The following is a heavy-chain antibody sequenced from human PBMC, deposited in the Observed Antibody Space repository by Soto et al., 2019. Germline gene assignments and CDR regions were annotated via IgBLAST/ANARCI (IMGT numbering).Heavy chain of an antibody. CDR1: GFTFSSYA. CDR2: ISGSGGST. CDR3: AKRPYCSGGSCYSGGDFQH. D-gene: IGHD2-15*01. J-gene: IGHJ1*01. V-gene: IGHV3-23*01. Sequence: HPGGSLRLSCAASGFTFSSYAMSWVRQAPGKGLDWVSAISGSGGSTYYADSVKGRFTISRDNSKNTLYLQMNSLRAEDTAVYYCAKRPYCSGGSCYSGGDFQHWGQGTLVTVSS.